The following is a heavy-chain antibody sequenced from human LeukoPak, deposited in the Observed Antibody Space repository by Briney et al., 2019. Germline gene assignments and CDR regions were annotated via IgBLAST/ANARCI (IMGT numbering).Heavy chain of an antibody. D-gene: IGHD3-22*01. J-gene: IGHJ4*02. CDR3: ARDRYYYDSSGYPGY. Sequence: ASVKVSCKASGYTFTGYYMHWVRQAPGKGLEWMGWINPNSGGTNYAQKFQGRVTMTRDTSISTAYMELSRLRSDDTAVYYCARDRYYYDSSGYPGYWGQGTLVTVSS. CDR1: GYTFTGYY. CDR2: INPNSGGT. V-gene: IGHV1-2*02.